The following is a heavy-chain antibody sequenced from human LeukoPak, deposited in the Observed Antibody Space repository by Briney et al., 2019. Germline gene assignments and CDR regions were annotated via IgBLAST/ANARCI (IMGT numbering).Heavy chain of an antibody. D-gene: IGHD3-3*01. V-gene: IGHV4-39*01. CDR1: GASISGSSYY. CDR2: IYYSGST. J-gene: IGHJ5*02. Sequence: SETLSLTCTVSGASISGSSYYWGWIRQPPGKGLEWIGSIYYSGSTYYNPSLKSRVTISVDTSKNQFSLKLRSVTAADTAVYYCARQGPYDFWSGPNWFDPWGQGTLVTVSS. CDR3: ARQGPYDFWSGPNWFDP.